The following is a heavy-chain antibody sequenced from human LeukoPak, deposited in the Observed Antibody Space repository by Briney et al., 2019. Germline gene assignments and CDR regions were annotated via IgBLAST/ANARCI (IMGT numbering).Heavy chain of an antibody. J-gene: IGHJ4*02. V-gene: IGHV4-34*01. CDR2: INHSGST. D-gene: IGHD3-22*01. CDR1: GGSFSGYY. CDR3: ARARKYYYDSTVHFDY. Sequence: PSETLSLTCAVYGGSFSGYYWSWIRQPPGKGLEWIGEINHSGSTNYNPSLKSRVTISVDTSKNQFSLKLSSVTAADTAVYYCARARKYYYDSTVHFDYWGQGTLVTVSS.